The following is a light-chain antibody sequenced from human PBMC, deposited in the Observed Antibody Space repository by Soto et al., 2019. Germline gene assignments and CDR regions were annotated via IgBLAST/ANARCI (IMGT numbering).Light chain of an antibody. Sequence: ELVMTQSPATLSVSPGARATLSCRASQSVKSNLAWYQQNPGQAPRLLIYGASTRATGISARFSVIVSGTEGTITISSLQSEDGEVYDGHEYNPWPWTFGQGTKVDIK. CDR2: GAS. J-gene: IGKJ1*01. CDR3: HEYNPWPWT. CDR1: QSVKSN. V-gene: IGKV3-15*01.